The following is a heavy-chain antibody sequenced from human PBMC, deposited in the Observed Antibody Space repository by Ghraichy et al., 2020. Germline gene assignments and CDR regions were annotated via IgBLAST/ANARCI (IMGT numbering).Heavy chain of an antibody. D-gene: IGHD5-24*01. V-gene: IGHV4-59*02. CDR1: HTSVLHS. CDR2: IYYSGST. J-gene: IGHJ4*02. Sequence: SETLSHTSTEEHTSVLHSRESWSHALPGMRLKWIGYIYYSGSTNYNPSLKSRVTISVDTSKNQFSLKLSSVTAADTAVYYCARENGFFDYWGQGTLVSVSA. CDR3: ARENGFFDY.